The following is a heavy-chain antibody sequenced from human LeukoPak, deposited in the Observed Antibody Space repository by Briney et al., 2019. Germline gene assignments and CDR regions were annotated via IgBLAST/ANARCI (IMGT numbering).Heavy chain of an antibody. CDR2: INPSGGST. V-gene: IGHV1-46*01. D-gene: IGHD3-10*01. CDR1: GYTFTSYY. J-gene: IGHJ5*02. Sequence: ASEKVSCKASGYTFTSYYMHWVRQAPGQGLEGMGIINPSGGSTSYAQKFQGRVTMTRDTSTSTVYMELSSLRSEDTAVYYCAWNAGSYRQPQHRYSWFDPWGQGTLVTVSS. CDR3: AWNAGSYRQPQHRYSWFDP.